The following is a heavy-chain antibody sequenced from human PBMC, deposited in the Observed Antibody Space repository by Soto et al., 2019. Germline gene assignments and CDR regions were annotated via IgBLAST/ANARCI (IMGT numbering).Heavy chain of an antibody. CDR3: ARGLDPLYYNIPNGPFDY. CDR2: INPSGGST. Sequence: ASVKVSCKASGYTFSSYYMDWVRQAPGQGLEWMGIINPSGGSTSYAQKFQGRVTMTRDTSTSTVYMELSSQRSEDSAVYYCARGLDPLYYNIPNGPFDYSGQGTLVTVSS. V-gene: IGHV1-46*01. J-gene: IGHJ4*02. D-gene: IGHD3-10*01. CDR1: GYTFSSYY.